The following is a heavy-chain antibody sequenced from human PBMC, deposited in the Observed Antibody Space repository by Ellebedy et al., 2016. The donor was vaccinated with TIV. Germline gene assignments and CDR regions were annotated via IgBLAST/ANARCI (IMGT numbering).Heavy chain of an antibody. V-gene: IGHV1-3*01. J-gene: IGHJ6*02. CDR1: GYTFTSYG. D-gene: IGHD3-10*01. CDR3: ARVVDYDGSGSSWDGYYYDGMDV. Sequence: AASVKVSCKASGYTFTSYGISWVRQAPGQRLEWMGWINAGNGNTKYSQKFQGRVTITRDTSASTAYMELSSLRSEDTAVYYCARVVDYDGSGSSWDGYYYDGMDVWGQGTTVTVSS. CDR2: INAGNGNT.